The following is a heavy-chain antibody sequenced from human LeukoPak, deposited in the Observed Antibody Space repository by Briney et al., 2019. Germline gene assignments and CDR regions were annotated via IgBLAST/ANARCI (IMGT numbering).Heavy chain of an antibody. V-gene: IGHV4-59*01. Sequence: PSETLSLTCSVSGGSISNYYWNWIRQPPGKGLEWIGYIYSSGNTKYNPSLKSRVTISVDTSKNQFPLKLSSMTAADTAVYYCAKIRGLSGVDPWGQGALVTVSS. CDR2: IYSSGNT. D-gene: IGHD3-10*01. J-gene: IGHJ5*02. CDR1: GGSISNYY. CDR3: AKIRGLSGVDP.